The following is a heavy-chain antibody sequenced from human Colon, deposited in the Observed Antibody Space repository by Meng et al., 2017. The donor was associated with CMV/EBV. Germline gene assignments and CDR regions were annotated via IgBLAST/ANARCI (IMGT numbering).Heavy chain of an antibody. D-gene: IGHD5-24*01. CDR3: AAQRRAGFDS. CDR2: IYSGGST. J-gene: IGHJ5*01. V-gene: IGHV3-53*01. Sequence: EWRLVESGGGLYQPGGSLRLSCTASGFTVSSHYMSWVRQAPGKGLEWVSVIYSGGSTYYADSVKGRFTISGDNAENTLYLQMDSLRVDDTAVYYCAAQRRAGFDSWGQGTLVTVSS. CDR1: GFTVSSHY.